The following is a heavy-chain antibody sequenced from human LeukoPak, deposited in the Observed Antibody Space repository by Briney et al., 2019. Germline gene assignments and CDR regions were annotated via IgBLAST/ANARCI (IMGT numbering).Heavy chain of an antibody. Sequence: SETLSLTCTVSGGSINNYYWSWIRQPAGKGLEWIGRIYTRGSTNYNPSLKSRVTMSVDTSKNQFSLKLSSVTAADTAVYYCGGGDRLFGKHFDYWGQGTLVTVSS. V-gene: IGHV4-4*07. CDR2: IYTRGST. CDR3: GGGDRLFGKHFDY. J-gene: IGHJ4*02. CDR1: GGSINNYY. D-gene: IGHD3-3*01.